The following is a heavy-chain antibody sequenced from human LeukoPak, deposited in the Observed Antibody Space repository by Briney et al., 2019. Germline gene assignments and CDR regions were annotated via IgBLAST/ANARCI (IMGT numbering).Heavy chain of an antibody. V-gene: IGHV3-23*01. CDR1: GFTFSSYA. CDR3: AKVGGYDILTGLTHDAFDI. J-gene: IGHJ3*02. D-gene: IGHD3-9*01. CDR2: ISGSGGST. Sequence: GGSLRLSCAASGFTFSSYAMSWVRQAPGKGLEWVSAISGSGGSTYYADSVKGRFTISRDNSKNTLYLQMNSLGAEDTAVYYRAKVGGYDILTGLTHDAFDIWGQGTMVTVSS.